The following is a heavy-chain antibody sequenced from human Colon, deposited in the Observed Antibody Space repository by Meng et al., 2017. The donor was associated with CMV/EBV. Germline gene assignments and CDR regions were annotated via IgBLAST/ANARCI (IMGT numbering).Heavy chain of an antibody. CDR1: GFTFSSYS. V-gene: IGHV3-21*06. CDR2: ISPSGDYI. J-gene: IGHJ5*02. CDR3: ARDFKSGRP. Sequence: ETLSLTCAASGFTFSSYSMNWVRQAPGKGLEWVSSISPSGDYIHYADSLKGRFTISRDNTKNSLFLQMNSLRADDTADYYCARDFKSGRPWGQGTLVTVSS.